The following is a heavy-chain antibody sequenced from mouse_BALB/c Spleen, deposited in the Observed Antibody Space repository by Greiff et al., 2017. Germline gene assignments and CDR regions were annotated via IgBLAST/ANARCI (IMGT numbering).Heavy chain of an antibody. CDR1: GFSLTGYG. D-gene: IGHD2-10*01. CDR2: IWGDGST. J-gene: IGHJ3*01. CDR3: ARAAYYGNYWFAY. Sequence: QVQLQQSGPGLVAPSQSLSITCTVSGFSLTGYGVNWVRQPPGKGLEWLGMIWGDGSTDYNSALKSRLSISKDNSKSQVFLKMNSLQTDDTARYYCARAAYYGNYWFAYWGQGTLVTVSA. V-gene: IGHV2-6-7*01.